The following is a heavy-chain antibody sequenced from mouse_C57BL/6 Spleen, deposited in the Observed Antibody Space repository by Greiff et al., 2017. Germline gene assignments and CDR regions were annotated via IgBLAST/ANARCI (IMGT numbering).Heavy chain of an antibody. CDR1: GYTFTSYW. J-gene: IGHJ2*01. Sequence: QVQLQQSGAELVMPGASVSLSCKASGYTFTSYWMHWVKQRPGQGLEWIGEIDPSGSYTNYNQKFKGRSTLTVDKSSSIAYIQLSSLPSEDSAVYYCARKGTKSYYYGCWGKGTTLTVSS. D-gene: IGHD3-3*01. CDR2: IDPSGSYT. CDR3: ARKGTKSYYYGC. V-gene: IGHV1-69*01.